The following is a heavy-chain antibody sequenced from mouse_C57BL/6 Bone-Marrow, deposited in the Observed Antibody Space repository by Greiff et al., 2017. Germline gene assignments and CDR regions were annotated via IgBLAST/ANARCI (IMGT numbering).Heavy chain of an antibody. CDR2: ISDGGSYT. D-gene: IGHD1-1*01. V-gene: IGHV5-4*01. CDR1: GFTFSSYA. J-gene: IGHJ2*01. CDR3: AREDVYYGSHY. Sequence: EVKVVESGGGLVKPGGSLKLSCAASGFTFSSYAMSWVRQTPVKRLEWVATISDGGSYTYYPDNVKGRFTISRDNAKNTLYLQMSHLKSEDSAMYYCAREDVYYGSHYWGQGTTLTVSS.